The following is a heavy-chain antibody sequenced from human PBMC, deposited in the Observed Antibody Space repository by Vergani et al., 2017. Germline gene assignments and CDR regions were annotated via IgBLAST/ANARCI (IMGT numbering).Heavy chain of an antibody. Sequence: EVQLVESGGGLVQPGRSLRLSCAASGFTFDDYAMHWVRQAPGKGLEWVSGISWNSGSIGYADSVKGRFTISRDNAKNSLYLQMNSLRAEDTALYYCAKDIWYCSSTSCDTGGALDYWGQGTLVTVSS. CDR2: ISWNSGSI. D-gene: IGHD2-2*02. J-gene: IGHJ4*02. CDR3: AKDIWYCSSTSCDTGGALDY. CDR1: GFTFDDYA. V-gene: IGHV3-9*01.